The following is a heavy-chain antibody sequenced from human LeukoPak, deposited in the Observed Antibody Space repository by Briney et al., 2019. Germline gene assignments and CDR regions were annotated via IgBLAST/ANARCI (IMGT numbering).Heavy chain of an antibody. D-gene: IGHD1-1*01. J-gene: IGHJ5*02. Sequence: GGSLRLSCAASGFTFSSYSMNWVHQAPGKGLEWVSSISSSSSYIYYADSVKGRFTISRDNAKNSLYLQMNSLRAEDTAVYYCARDPYNWNDVTNWFDPWGQGTLVTVSS. CDR2: ISSSSSYI. CDR3: ARDPYNWNDVTNWFDP. V-gene: IGHV3-21*01. CDR1: GFTFSSYS.